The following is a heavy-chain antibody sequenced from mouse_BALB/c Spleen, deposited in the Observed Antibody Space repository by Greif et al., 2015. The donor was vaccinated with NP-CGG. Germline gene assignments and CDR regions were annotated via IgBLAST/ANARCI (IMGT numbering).Heavy chain of an antibody. V-gene: IGHV14-3*02. D-gene: IGHD1-1*01. CDR1: GLNIKDTY. J-gene: IGHJ1*01. CDR3: ARGGNYGSSPRYFDV. CDR2: IDPANGNT. Sequence: EVQLQQSGAELVKPGASVKLSCTASGLNIKDTYMHWVKQRPEQGLEWIGRIDPANGNTKYDPKFQGKATITADTSSNTAYLQLSSLTSEDTAVYYCARGGNYGSSPRYFDVWGAGTTVTVSS.